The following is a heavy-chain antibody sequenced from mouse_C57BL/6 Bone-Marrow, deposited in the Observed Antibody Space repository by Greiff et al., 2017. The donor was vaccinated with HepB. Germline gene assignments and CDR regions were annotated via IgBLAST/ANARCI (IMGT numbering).Heavy chain of an antibody. D-gene: IGHD1-1*01. Sequence: DVKLVESGAELVKPGASVKLSCTASGFNIKDYYMHWVKQRTEQGLEWIGRIDPEDGETKYAPKFQGKATITADTSSNTAYLQLSSLTSEDTAVYYCARERGTTVVEDWYFDVWGTGTTVTVSS. CDR1: GFNIKDYY. J-gene: IGHJ1*03. CDR2: IDPEDGET. V-gene: IGHV14-2*01. CDR3: ARERGTTVVEDWYFDV.